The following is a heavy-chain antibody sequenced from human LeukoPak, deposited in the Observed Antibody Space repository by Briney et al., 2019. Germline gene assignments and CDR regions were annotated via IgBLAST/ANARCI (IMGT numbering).Heavy chain of an antibody. Sequence: PSETLSLTCTVSGGSISSGGYYWSWTRRHPGKGLEGIGYIYYSGSTYYNPSLKSRVTISVDTSKNQFSLKLSSVTAADTAVYYCARERRDGYNLVAYWGQGTLVTVSS. CDR1: GGSISSGGYY. CDR2: IYYSGST. CDR3: ARERRDGYNLVAY. J-gene: IGHJ4*02. D-gene: IGHD5-24*01. V-gene: IGHV4-31*03.